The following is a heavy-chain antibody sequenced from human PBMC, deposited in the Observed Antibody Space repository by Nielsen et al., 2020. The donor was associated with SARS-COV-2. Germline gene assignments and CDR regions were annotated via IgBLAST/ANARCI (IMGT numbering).Heavy chain of an antibody. D-gene: IGHD4-17*01. CDR1: GFTFSSYS. CDR2: ISSSSSYI. V-gene: IGHV3-21*01. CDR3: AKDQEAMTTVTTFDY. Sequence: GESLKISCAASGFTFSSYSMNWVRQAPGKGLEWVSSISSSSSYIYYADSVKGRFTISRDNAKNSLYLQMNSLRAEDTAVYYCAKDQEAMTTVTTFDYWGQGTLVTVSS. J-gene: IGHJ4*02.